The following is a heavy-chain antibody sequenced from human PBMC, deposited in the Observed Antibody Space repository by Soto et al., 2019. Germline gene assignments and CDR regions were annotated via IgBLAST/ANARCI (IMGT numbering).Heavy chain of an antibody. CDR2: IYYSGST. CDR3: ATRSGSYHSGPFDY. J-gene: IGHJ4*02. Sequence: SETLSLTCTVSGGSISSGGYYWSWIRQHPGKGLEWIGYIYYSGSTYYNPSLKSRVTISVDTSKNQFSLKLSSVTAADTAVFFCATRSGSYHSGPFDYWGQGTLVTVSS. V-gene: IGHV4-31*03. D-gene: IGHD1-26*01. CDR1: GGSISSGGYY.